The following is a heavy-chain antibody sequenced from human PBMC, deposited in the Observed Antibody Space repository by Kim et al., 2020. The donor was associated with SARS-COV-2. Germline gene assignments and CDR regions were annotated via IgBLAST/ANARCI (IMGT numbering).Heavy chain of an antibody. CDR1: GGTFSSYA. V-gene: IGHV1-69*13. J-gene: IGHJ6*02. CDR2: IIPIFGTA. Sequence: SVKVSCKASGGTFSSYAIRWVRQAPGQGLEWMGGIIPIFGTANYAQKFQGRVTITADESTSTAYMELSSLRSEDTAVYYCARSPIVATIWGYNYYGMEVWGQGTTVTVS. D-gene: IGHD5-12*01. CDR3: ARSPIVATIWGYNYYGMEV.